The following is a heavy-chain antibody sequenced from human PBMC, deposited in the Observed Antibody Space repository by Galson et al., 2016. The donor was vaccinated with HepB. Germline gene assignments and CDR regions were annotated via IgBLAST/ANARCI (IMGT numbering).Heavy chain of an antibody. CDR2: LWFDGNNR. J-gene: IGHJ4*02. D-gene: IGHD3-16*01. CDR1: GFTFSSYD. CDR3: ARQTYDYVLGYYFDY. Sequence: SLRLSCAASGFTFSSYDMHWVRQAPGKGLEWVAVLWFDGNNRYYTNSVKGRFTISRDNSKNTLYLQMNSLRAEDTAVYYCARQTYDYVLGYYFDYWGQGTLVTVSS. V-gene: IGHV3-33*01.